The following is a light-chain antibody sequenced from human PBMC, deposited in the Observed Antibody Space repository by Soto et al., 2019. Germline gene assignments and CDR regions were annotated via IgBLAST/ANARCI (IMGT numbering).Light chain of an antibody. V-gene: IGKV3-15*01. J-gene: IGKJ1*01. CDR3: QQYNNWPRT. Sequence: EIVMTQSPATLSVSPGERATLSCRASQSINSNLVWYQQKPGQAPRLLIHGASNRATGIPARFSGSGSGTEFILTISSLQSEDFAVYYCQQYNNWPRTFGQGTKVDIK. CDR2: GAS. CDR1: QSINSN.